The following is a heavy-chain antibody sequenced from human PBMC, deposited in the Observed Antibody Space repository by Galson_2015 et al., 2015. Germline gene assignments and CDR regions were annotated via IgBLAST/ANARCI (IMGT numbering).Heavy chain of an antibody. CDR3: ARGGRWLQWVPSY. CDR2: ISSSSSYI. V-gene: IGHV3-21*01. CDR1: GFTFSSYS. J-gene: IGHJ4*02. Sequence: SLRLSCAASGFTFSSYSMNWVRQAPGKGLEWVSSISSSSSYIYYADSVKGRFTISRDNAKNSLYLQMNSLRAEDTAVYYCARGGRWLQWVPSYWGQGTLVTVSS. D-gene: IGHD5-24*01.